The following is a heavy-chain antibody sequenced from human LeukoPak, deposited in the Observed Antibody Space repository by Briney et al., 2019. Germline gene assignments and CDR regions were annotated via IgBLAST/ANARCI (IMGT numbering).Heavy chain of an antibody. CDR3: ASSMAVTDLGDY. J-gene: IGHJ4*02. V-gene: IGHV3-74*01. CDR2: SNSDGSST. CDR1: GFTFSSYE. Sequence: GGSLRLSCAASGFTFSSYEINWVRHAPGKGLEWVSRSNSDGSSTSYADSVKGRFTISRDNAKNTLDLQMNSLRAEDTAVYYCASSMAVTDLGDYWGQGTLVTVSS. D-gene: IGHD6-19*01.